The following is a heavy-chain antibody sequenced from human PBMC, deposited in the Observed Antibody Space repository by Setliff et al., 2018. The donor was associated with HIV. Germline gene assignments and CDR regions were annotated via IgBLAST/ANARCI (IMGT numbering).Heavy chain of an antibody. CDR1: GGSVTSGGGYY. CDR3: ARAPYVSGSFGWFDS. Sequence: PSETLSLTCSVSGGSVTSGGGYYWSWMRQLPGKGLEWIGNIYYSGGTSYNPSLKSLVTISLDTSKNQFSLKLTSVTAADTDVYYCARAPYVSGSFGWFDSWGQGTLVTVSS. CDR2: IYYSGGT. D-gene: IGHD3-10*01. J-gene: IGHJ5*01. V-gene: IGHV4-31*01.